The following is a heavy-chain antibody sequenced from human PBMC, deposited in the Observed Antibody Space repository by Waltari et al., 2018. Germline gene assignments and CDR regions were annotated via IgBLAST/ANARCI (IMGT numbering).Heavy chain of an antibody. V-gene: IGHV3-53*01. Sequence: EVQLEESGGGLIQPGGSLRLSCAASGFTVSSNYMSWVRQAPGKGLEWVSVIYSGGSIYYADSVKGRFTISRGNSKNTGYLQMNSLRVEDTAVYYCAREAPGYFDLWGRGTLVTVSS. CDR3: AREAPGYFDL. CDR1: GFTVSSNY. J-gene: IGHJ2*01. CDR2: IYSGGSI.